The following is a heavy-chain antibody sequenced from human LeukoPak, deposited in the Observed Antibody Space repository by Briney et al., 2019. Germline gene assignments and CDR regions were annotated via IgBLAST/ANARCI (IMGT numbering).Heavy chain of an antibody. CDR1: GFTFSSYA. J-gene: IGHJ1*01. D-gene: IGHD4-17*01. CDR3: AKADYGDSGYFQH. V-gene: IGHV3-23*01. CDR2: ISGSGGST. Sequence: SGGSLRLSCAATGFTFSSYAMRWVRQAPGKGLEWVSAISGSGGSTYYADSVKGRFTISRDNSKNTLYLQMNSLRAEDTAVYYXAKADYGDSGYFQHWGQGTLVTVSS.